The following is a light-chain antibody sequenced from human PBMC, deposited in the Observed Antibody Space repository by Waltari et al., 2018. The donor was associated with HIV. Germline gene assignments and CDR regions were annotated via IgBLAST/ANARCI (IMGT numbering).Light chain of an antibody. CDR1: SSAVGSYNL. CDR2: EVS. J-gene: IGLJ3*02. Sequence: QSALTQPASVSGSPGQSITISCTGTSSAVGSYNLVSWYQPHPGKAPKLMIYEVSKRPSGVSNRFSGSKSGNTASLTISGLQAEDEADYYCCSYAGSSTFRVFGGGTKLTVL. V-gene: IGLV2-23*02. CDR3: CSYAGSSTFRV.